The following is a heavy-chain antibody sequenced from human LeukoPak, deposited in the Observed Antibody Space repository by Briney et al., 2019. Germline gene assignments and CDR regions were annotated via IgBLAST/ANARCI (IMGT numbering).Heavy chain of an antibody. D-gene: IGHD1-14*01. Sequence: GESLKISCKGSGYSFSNYWIGWVRQMPGKGLEWMGIIYPRDSDTRYSPSFQGQVTISADKSISTAYLQWSSLKASDTAMYYCARRNLNPRIWYMDVWGKGTTVTISS. CDR1: GYSFSNYW. CDR2: IYPRDSDT. J-gene: IGHJ6*03. V-gene: IGHV5-51*01. CDR3: ARRNLNPRIWYMDV.